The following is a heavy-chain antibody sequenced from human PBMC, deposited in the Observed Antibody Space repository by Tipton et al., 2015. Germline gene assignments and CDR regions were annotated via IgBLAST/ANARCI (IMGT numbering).Heavy chain of an antibody. CDR1: GGSISSSY. D-gene: IGHD3-22*01. Sequence: TLSLTCTVSGGSISSSYWSWIRQPPGKGLEWIGYISYSGSTNYNPSLKSRVSMSVDTSKNQFSLKLSSVTAVDTAVYYCARDAAANTYYYESTGYYDYWGQGILVTVSS. CDR2: ISYSGST. CDR3: ARDAAANTYYYESTGYYDY. J-gene: IGHJ4*02. V-gene: IGHV4-59*01.